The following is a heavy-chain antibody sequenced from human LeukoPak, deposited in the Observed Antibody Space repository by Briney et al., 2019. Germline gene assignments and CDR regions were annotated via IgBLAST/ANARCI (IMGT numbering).Heavy chain of an antibody. CDR3: ARVGSSSWYSLWYFDL. J-gene: IGHJ2*01. D-gene: IGHD6-13*01. CDR1: GYSFTSYW. V-gene: IGHV5-51*01. Sequence: GESLKISCNVSGYSFTSYWIGWVRQMPGKGLEWMGIIYPGDSDTRYSPSFQGQVTISADKSISTAYLQWSSLKASDTAMYYCARVGSSSWYSLWYFDLWGRGTLVTVSS. CDR2: IYPGDSDT.